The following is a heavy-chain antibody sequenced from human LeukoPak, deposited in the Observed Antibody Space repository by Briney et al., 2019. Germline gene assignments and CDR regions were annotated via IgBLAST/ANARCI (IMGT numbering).Heavy chain of an antibody. Sequence: SETLSLTCTVSGASISSSGYYWAWIRQPPGKGLEWIASVSYLGSTYYSPSLKSRLSISLDTSKNQFSLSLNSVTAADTAEYYCARDLCPRTISCSVKGGENWFDPWGQGTLVTVSS. J-gene: IGHJ5*02. CDR1: GASISSSGYY. V-gene: IGHV4-39*07. D-gene: IGHD3-16*01. CDR2: VSYLGST. CDR3: ARDLCPRTISCSVKGGENWFDP.